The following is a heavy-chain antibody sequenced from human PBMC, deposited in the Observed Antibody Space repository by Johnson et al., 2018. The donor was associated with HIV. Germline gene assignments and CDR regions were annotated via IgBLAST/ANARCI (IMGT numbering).Heavy chain of an antibody. V-gene: IGHV3-20*04. D-gene: IGHD6-19*01. CDR2: ITWNGGST. J-gene: IGHJ3*02. CDR3: ARDYGQWLVPGAFDI. CDR1: GFTFDDYG. Sequence: VQLVESGGGVVRPGGSLRLSCAASGFTFDDYGMSWVRQAPGKGLECVSGITWNGGSTGYADSVKGRFTISRDNSKNTRDLQMNSLRAEDTAVYYCARDYGQWLVPGAFDIWGQGTMVTVSS.